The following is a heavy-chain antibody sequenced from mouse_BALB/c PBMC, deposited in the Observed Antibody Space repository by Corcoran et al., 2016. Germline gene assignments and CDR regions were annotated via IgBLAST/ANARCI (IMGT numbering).Heavy chain of an antibody. V-gene: IGHV3-6*02. Sequence: DVQLQESGPGLVKPSQSLSLTCSVTGYSITSGYYWNWIRQFPGNKLEWMGYISYDGGNNYNPSLKNRISITRDTSKNQFFLKLNSVTTEDTATYYCATYYGNYYAMDYWGQGTSVTVSS. J-gene: IGHJ4*01. CDR3: ATYYGNYYAMDY. CDR2: ISYDGGN. D-gene: IGHD2-10*01. CDR1: GYSITSGYY.